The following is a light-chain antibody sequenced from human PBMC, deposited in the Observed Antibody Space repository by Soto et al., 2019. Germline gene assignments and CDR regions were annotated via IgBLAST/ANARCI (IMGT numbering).Light chain of an antibody. CDR2: GAS. Sequence: EIVLTQSPGTLSLSPGERATLSCRASQSVSNNYLAWYQQKPGQAPRLLIYGASRRATGIPDRFSGSGSGTDFTLTVSRLEPEDFAVYYCQQYGDSRSFGQGTRLEIK. CDR3: QQYGDSRS. CDR1: QSVSNNY. V-gene: IGKV3-20*01. J-gene: IGKJ2*01.